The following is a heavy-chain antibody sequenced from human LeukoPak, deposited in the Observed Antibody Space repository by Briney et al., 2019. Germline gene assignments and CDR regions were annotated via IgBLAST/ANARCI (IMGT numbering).Heavy chain of an antibody. V-gene: IGHV1-2*06. Sequence: ASVKVSCKASGYTFTDYHIHWVRQAPGQGLEWMGRINPDSGGTNYAQKFQGRVTMTRDTSINTAYMELTRLRSDDTAMYYCARCIGGGSSSPVEDWGQGTLVTVSS. D-gene: IGHD6-6*01. CDR2: INPDSGGT. CDR1: GYTFTDYH. J-gene: IGHJ4*02. CDR3: ARCIGGGSSSPVED.